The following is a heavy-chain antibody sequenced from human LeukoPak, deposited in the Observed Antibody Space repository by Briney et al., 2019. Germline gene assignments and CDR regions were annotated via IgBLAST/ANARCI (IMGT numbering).Heavy chain of an antibody. D-gene: IGHD6-25*01. CDR3: ARDESGYNNGQDS. J-gene: IGHJ4*02. CDR2: ISSSSNYM. CDR1: GFTFSRYS. V-gene: IGHV3-21*06. Sequence: GGSLRLSCAASGFTFSRYSMNWVRQAPGKGLEWVSSISSSSNYMYYADSVKGRFTISRDNAKNSLYLQMNSLRAEDTALYYCARDESGYNNGQDSWGQGTLVTVSS.